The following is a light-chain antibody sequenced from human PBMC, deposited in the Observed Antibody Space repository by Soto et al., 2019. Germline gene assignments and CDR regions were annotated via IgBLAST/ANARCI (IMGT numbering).Light chain of an antibody. CDR1: SSNIGAGYD. V-gene: IGLV1-40*01. Sequence: QSVLTQPPSVSGAPGQRVTISCTGSSSNIGAGYDVHWYQQLPGTAPKLLIYGHSNRPSWVPDRFSGSKSGTSASLAITGLQAEDEADYYCQSYDSSLSGDVVFGGGTKLTVL. CDR2: GHS. J-gene: IGLJ2*01. CDR3: QSYDSSLSGDVV.